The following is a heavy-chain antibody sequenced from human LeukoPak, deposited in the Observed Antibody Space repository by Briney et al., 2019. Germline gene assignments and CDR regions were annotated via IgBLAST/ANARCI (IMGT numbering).Heavy chain of an antibody. J-gene: IGHJ4*02. Sequence: SETLSLTCTVSGGSISSSSYYWGWIRQPPGKGLEWIGSIYYSGSTYYNPSLKSRVTISVDTSKNQFSLKLSSVTAANTAVYYCARHGIMAAADLDYWGQRTLVTVSS. CDR1: GGSISSSSYY. CDR3: ARHGIMAAADLDY. V-gene: IGHV4-39*01. D-gene: IGHD6-13*01. CDR2: IYYSGST.